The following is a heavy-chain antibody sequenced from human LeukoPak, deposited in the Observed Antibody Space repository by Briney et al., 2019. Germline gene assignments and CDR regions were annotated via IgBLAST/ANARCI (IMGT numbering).Heavy chain of an antibody. Sequence: GGSLRLSCAASGFTFSDYYMSWIRQAPGKGLEWVSYISSSGGTIYYADSVKGRFTISRDNAKNSLYLQMNSLRAEDTAVYYCASDHNWKSTDAFDIWGQGTMVTVSS. D-gene: IGHD1-20*01. CDR1: GFTFSDYY. V-gene: IGHV3-11*04. CDR3: ASDHNWKSTDAFDI. CDR2: ISSSGGTI. J-gene: IGHJ3*02.